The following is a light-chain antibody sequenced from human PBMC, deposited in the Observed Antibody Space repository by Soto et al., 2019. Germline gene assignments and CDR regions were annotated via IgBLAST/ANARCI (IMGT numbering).Light chain of an antibody. CDR2: EVS. CDR3: SSYISSSTFLV. J-gene: IGLJ2*01. V-gene: IGLV2-14*01. Sequence: QSVLTQPASVSGSPGQSITISCTGTSRDVGGYNYVSWQQQHPGKAPKIIITEVSNRPSGVSNRFSGSKSGNTASLTISGLQAEDEADYYCSSYISSSTFLVFGGGTKVTVL. CDR1: SRDVGGYNY.